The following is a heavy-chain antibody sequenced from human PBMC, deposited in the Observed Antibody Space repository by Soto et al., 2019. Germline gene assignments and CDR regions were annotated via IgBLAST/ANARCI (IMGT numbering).Heavy chain of an antibody. D-gene: IGHD1-26*01. J-gene: IGHJ4*02. CDR3: ARMVGGSPDS. CDR2: TYYRSKWYN. CDR1: GDSVSSNSAA. V-gene: IGHV6-1*01. Sequence: QVQLQQSGPGLVKPSQTLSLTCAISGDSVSSNSAAWNWIRQSPSRGLEWLGRTYYRSKWYNEYALSVNSRITVNADTSENRFSLQLNSVTPEDTAVYYCARMVGGSPDSWGQGILVTVSS.